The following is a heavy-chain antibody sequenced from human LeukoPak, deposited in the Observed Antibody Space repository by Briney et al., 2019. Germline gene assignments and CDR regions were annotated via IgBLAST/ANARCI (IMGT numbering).Heavy chain of an antibody. V-gene: IGHV3-23*01. D-gene: IGHD3-10*01. J-gene: IGHJ6*02. Sequence: PGGSLRLSCAASGFTFSSYAMGWVRQAPGKGLEWVSAISGSGGSTYYADSVKGRFTISRDNSKNTLYLQMNSLRAEDTAVYYCAKDDYYGSGSSAPWDYYYGMDVWGQGTTVTVSS. CDR3: AKDDYYGSGSSAPWDYYYGMDV. CDR1: GFTFSSYA. CDR2: ISGSGGST.